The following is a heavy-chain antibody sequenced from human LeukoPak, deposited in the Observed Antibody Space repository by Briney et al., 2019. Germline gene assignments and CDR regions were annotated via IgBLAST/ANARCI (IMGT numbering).Heavy chain of an antibody. V-gene: IGHV1-8*03. CDR2: MNPNSGNT. J-gene: IGHJ4*02. Sequence: GASVKVSCKASGGTFSSYAISWVRQAPGQGLEWMGWMNPNSGNTGYAQKFQGRVTITRNTSISTAYMELSSLRSEDTAVYYCARGRGQLVALIDYWGQGTLVTVSS. CDR3: ARGRGQLVALIDY. CDR1: GGTFSSYA. D-gene: IGHD6-6*01.